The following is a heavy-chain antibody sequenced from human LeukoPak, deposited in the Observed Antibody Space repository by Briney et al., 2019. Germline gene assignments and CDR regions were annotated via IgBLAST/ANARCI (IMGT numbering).Heavy chain of an antibody. CDR3: ARTVVVVPAATYYYYYMDV. D-gene: IGHD2-2*01. Sequence: GASVKVSCKASGGTFSSHAISWVRQAPGQGLEWMGGIIPIFGTANYAQKFQGRVTITADESTSTAYMELSSLRSEDTAVYYCARTVVVVPAATYYYYYMDVWGKGTTVTVSS. CDR2: IIPIFGTA. V-gene: IGHV1-69*13. J-gene: IGHJ6*03. CDR1: GGTFSSHA.